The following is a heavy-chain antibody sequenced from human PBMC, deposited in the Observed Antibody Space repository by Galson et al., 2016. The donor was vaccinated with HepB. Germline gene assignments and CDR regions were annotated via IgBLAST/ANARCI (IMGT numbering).Heavy chain of an antibody. CDR3: ARELRYFDWLFLGGTSDALDI. V-gene: IGHV3-23*01. CDR2: ISGSGGST. D-gene: IGHD3-9*01. J-gene: IGHJ3*02. CDR1: GFTFSIYA. Sequence: SLRLSCAASGFTFSIYAMSWVRQAPGKGLEWVSAISGSGGSTYYTDSVKGRFTISRDNSKNTLYLQMNSVRAEDTAVYYCARELRYFDWLFLGGTSDALDIWGQGTIVTVSS.